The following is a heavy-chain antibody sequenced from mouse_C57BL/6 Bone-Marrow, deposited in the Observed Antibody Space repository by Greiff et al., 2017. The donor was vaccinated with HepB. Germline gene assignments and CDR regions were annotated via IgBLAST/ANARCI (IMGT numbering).Heavy chain of an antibody. CDR2: IYPRDGST. Sequence: SGPELVKPGASVKLSCKASGYTFTSYDINWVKQRPGQGLEWIGWIYPRDGSTKYNEKFKGKATLTVDTSSSTAYMELHSLTSEDSAVYFCARWGGSSYSAYWGQGTLVTVSA. J-gene: IGHJ3*01. V-gene: IGHV1-85*01. CDR3: ARWGGSSYSAY. CDR1: GYTFTSYD. D-gene: IGHD1-1*01.